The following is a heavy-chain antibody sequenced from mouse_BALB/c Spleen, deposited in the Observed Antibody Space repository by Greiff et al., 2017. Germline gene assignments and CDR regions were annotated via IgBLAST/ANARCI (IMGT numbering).Heavy chain of an antibody. CDR3: ARGGAPYYFDY. CDR1: GFTFSSYG. J-gene: IGHJ2*01. Sequence: EVMLVESGGGLVQPGGSLKLSCAASGFTFSSYGMSWVRQTPDKRLELVATINSNGGSTYYPDSVKGRFTISRDNAKNTLYLQMSSLKSEDTAMYYCARGGAPYYFDYWGQGTTRTVSS. V-gene: IGHV5-6-3*01. CDR2: INSNGGST.